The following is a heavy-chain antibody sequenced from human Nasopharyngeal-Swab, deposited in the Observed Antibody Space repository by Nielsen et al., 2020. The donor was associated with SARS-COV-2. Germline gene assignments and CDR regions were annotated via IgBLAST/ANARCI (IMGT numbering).Heavy chain of an antibody. V-gene: IGHV5-10-1*01. CDR1: GYSFTSYW. CDR3: ARHPPDHYYYYGMDV. CDR2: IDPSDSYT. Sequence: GESLKISRKGSGYSFTSYWISWVRRMPGKGLEWMGRIDPSDSYTNYSPSFQGHVTISADKSISTAYLQWISLKASDTAMYYCARHPPDHYYYYGMDVWGQGTTVTVSS. J-gene: IGHJ6*02.